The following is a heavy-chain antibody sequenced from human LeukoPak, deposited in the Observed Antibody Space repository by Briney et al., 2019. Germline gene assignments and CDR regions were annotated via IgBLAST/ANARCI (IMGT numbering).Heavy chain of an antibody. CDR2: ISKSGSNI. D-gene: IGHD5-24*01. J-gene: IGHJ4*02. CDR1: GLTFSDSY. CDR3: ARHGVEMATFFDLFLIHFDY. V-gene: IGHV3-11*01. Sequence: GGSLRLSCAASGLTFSDSYMSWVRQAPGKGLEWISYISKSGSNIYYIDSVKGRFTISRDNAKNSLYLQMNNLRAEDSAVYYCARHGVEMATFFDLFLIHFDYWGQGTLVTVSS.